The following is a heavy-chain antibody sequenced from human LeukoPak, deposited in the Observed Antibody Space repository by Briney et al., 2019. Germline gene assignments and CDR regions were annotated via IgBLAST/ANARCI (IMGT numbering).Heavy chain of an antibody. J-gene: IGHJ5*02. CDR1: GGSISSHY. CDR2: IHYRGST. V-gene: IGHV4-59*08. D-gene: IGHD6-13*01. CDR3: ARGGSSSWKGWFDP. Sequence: SETLSLTCTVSGGSISSHYWNWIRQPPGKALEWIAYIHYRGSTNYNPSLKGRVTISVDTSKSQFSLRLSSVTAADTAMYYCARGGSSSWKGWFDPWGQGTLVTVSS.